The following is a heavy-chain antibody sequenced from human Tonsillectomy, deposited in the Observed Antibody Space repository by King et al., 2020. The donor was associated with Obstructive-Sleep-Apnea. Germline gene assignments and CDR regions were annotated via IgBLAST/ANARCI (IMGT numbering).Heavy chain of an antibody. CDR2: INPNSGGT. D-gene: IGHD4-17*01. V-gene: IGHV1-2*02. J-gene: IGHJ4*02. Sequence: QLVQSGAEVKKPGASVKVSCKASGYTFADYYMYWVRQAPGQGLEWMGWINPNSGGTNYAQKFQGRVTMTRDTSISTAYMELGRLRSDDTAVYYCATVAVSTATFYLDYWGQGTLVTVSP. CDR1: GYTFADYY. CDR3: ATVAVSTATFYLDY.